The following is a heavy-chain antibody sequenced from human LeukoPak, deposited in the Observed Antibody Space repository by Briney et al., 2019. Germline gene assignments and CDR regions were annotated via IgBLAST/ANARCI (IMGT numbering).Heavy chain of an antibody. Sequence: SETLSLTCTVSGGAISSSDYYWGWVRQPPGKGLEWIGSIYHSGSSYDNPSLKSRVAMSVDTSKNQFSLRLTSVTAADTAVYYCARRLSSSWYKDWFDPWGQGTLVTVSS. CDR3: ARRLSSSWYKDWFDP. J-gene: IGHJ5*02. CDR2: IYHSGSS. V-gene: IGHV4-39*07. CDR1: GGAISSSDYY. D-gene: IGHD6-13*01.